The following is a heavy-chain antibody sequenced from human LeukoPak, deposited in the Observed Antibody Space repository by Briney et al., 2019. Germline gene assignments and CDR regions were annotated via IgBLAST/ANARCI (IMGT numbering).Heavy chain of an antibody. J-gene: IGHJ4*02. V-gene: IGHV1-69*13. CDR3: ARGEAVAGPPDY. CDR2: IIPIFGTA. CDR1: GGTFSSYA. Sequence: ASVKVSCKASGGTFSSYAISWVRQAPGQGLEWMGGIIPIFGTANYAQKFQGRVTITADESTSTAYMELSSLGSEDTAVYYCARGEAVAGPPDYWGQGTLVTVSS. D-gene: IGHD6-19*01.